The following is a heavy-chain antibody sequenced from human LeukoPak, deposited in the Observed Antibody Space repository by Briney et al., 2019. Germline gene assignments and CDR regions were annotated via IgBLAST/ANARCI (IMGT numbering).Heavy chain of an antibody. Sequence: SETLSLTCTVSGGSISSGGYYWSWIRQPPGKGLEWIGYIYHSGSTYYNPSLKSRVTISVDRSKNQFSLKLSSVTAADTAVYYCARDGEKGFDPWGQGTLVTVSS. CDR3: ARDGEKGFDP. J-gene: IGHJ5*02. CDR1: GGSISSGGYY. V-gene: IGHV4-30-2*01. CDR2: IYHSGST. D-gene: IGHD3-10*01.